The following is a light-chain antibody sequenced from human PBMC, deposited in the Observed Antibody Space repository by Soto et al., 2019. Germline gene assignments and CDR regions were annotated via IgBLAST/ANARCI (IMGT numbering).Light chain of an antibody. CDR1: QSISDS. CDR2: EAS. Sequence: DIPMTQSPSTLSASVGDRVTITCRASQSISDSLAWYQQKPGKAPKLLIYEASSLKSEVTSRFSGSRSGTEYTLTNSSPQADDCATYYCQQYNGYWTCGQGTKVEIK. V-gene: IGKV1-5*03. CDR3: QQYNGYWT. J-gene: IGKJ1*01.